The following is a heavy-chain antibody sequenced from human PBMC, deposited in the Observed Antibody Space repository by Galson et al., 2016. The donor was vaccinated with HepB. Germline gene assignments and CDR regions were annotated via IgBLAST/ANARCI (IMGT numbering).Heavy chain of an antibody. CDR1: GGSIGRGDYY. CDR3: VRDQRAAASPAFADF. Sequence: TLSLTCFVSGGSIGRGDYYWSWIRQFPGKGLEWIGYIYYSGSTYFNPSLKTRLSMSVDASKNEFSLRLTSVTAADTAIYYCVRDQRAAASPAFADFWGPGTRVIVSS. D-gene: IGHD6-25*01. V-gene: IGHV4-31*03. J-gene: IGHJ4*02. CDR2: IYYSGST.